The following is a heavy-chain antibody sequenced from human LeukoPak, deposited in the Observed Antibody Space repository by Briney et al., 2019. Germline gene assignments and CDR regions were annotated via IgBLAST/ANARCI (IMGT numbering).Heavy chain of an antibody. Sequence: PSETLSLTCTVSGGSISSSSYYWGWIRQPPGKGLEWIGSIYYSGSTYYNPSLKSRATISVDTSKNQFSLKLSSVTAADTAVYYCARVIAAAAWFDPWGQGTLVTVSS. CDR2: IYYSGST. CDR1: GGSISSSSYY. V-gene: IGHV4-39*07. J-gene: IGHJ5*02. CDR3: ARVIAAAAWFDP. D-gene: IGHD6-13*01.